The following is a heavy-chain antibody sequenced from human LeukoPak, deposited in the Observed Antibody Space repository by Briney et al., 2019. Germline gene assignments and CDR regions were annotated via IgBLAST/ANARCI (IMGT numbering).Heavy chain of an antibody. J-gene: IGHJ4*02. D-gene: IGHD2-8*01. CDR2: IFYSGNT. CDR3: ARQGYFTVFDY. Sequence: SETLSLTCTVSGGSINSSSYYWGWIRQPPGKGLEWIGSIFYSGNTYDNPSLKSRVTISVDTSKNQFSLKLSSVTAADTAVYYCARQGYFTVFDYWGQGTLVTVSS. V-gene: IGHV4-39*01. CDR1: GGSINSSSYY.